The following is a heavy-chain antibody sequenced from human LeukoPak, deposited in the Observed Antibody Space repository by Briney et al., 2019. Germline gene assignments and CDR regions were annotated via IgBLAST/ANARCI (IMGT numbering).Heavy chain of an antibody. V-gene: IGHV3-11*01. D-gene: IGHD3-10*01. CDR1: GFTFSDYY. Sequence: GGSLRLSCAVSGFTFSDYYMSWIRQAPGKGLEWVSYISSSGSTIYYADSVKGRFTISRDNSKNTLYLQMNSLRAEDTAVYYCAKDRKQWFRELVLFDYWGQGTLVTVSS. CDR3: AKDRKQWFRELVLFDY. J-gene: IGHJ4*02. CDR2: ISSSGSTI.